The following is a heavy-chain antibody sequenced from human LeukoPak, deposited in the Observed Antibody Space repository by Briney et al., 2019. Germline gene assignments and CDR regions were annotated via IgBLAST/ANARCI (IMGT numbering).Heavy chain of an antibody. CDR1: GYTFTSYG. Sequence: GASVKVSCKASGYTFTSYGISWVRQAPGQGLEWMGWISAYNGNTNYAQKLQGRVTMTTDTSTSTAYMELRSLRSDDTAVYYCARAPRLVVPAAMVHWGQGTLVTVSS. CDR2: ISAYNGNT. D-gene: IGHD2-2*01. CDR3: ARAPRLVVPAAMVH. V-gene: IGHV1-18*01. J-gene: IGHJ4*02.